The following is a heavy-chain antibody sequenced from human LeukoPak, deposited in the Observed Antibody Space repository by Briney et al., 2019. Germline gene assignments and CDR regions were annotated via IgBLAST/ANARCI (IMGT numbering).Heavy chain of an antibody. CDR1: GFTFSSYS. D-gene: IGHD2-15*01. CDR2: ISSGSVTI. V-gene: IGHV3-48*02. CDR3: ARLYCSGGSCPQDY. J-gene: IGHJ4*02. Sequence: GGSLILSCTVSGFTFSSYSMNWVRQAPGKGLEWVSYISSGSVTIYYADSVKGRFTISRDNAKNSLYLQMNSLRDEDTAVYYCARLYCSGGSCPQDYWGRGTLVTVSS.